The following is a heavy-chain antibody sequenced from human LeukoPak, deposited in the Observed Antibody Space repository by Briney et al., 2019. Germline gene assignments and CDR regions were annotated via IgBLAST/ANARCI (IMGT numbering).Heavy chain of an antibody. CDR3: ARCDVRGDAFDI. V-gene: IGHV4-31*03. D-gene: IGHD2-21*02. CDR1: GGSISSGGYY. Sequence: KASETLSLTCTVSGGSISSGGYYWSWIRQHPGKGLEWIGYIYYSGSTYYNPSLKSRVTISVDTSKNQFSLKLSSVTAADTAVYYCARCDVRGDAFDIWGQGTMVTVSS. CDR2: IYYSGST. J-gene: IGHJ3*02.